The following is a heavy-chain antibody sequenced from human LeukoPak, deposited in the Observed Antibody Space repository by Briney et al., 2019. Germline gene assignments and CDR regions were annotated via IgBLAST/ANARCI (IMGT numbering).Heavy chain of an antibody. Sequence: GGSLRLSCAASGFTFRDYWMHWVRQAPEKGLMWVSHIDSDATSTYYTDSVKGRFTISRDNAKNTVYLQMNSLRAEDTAIYYCARESPYGLGSYSYWGQGTLVTVSS. D-gene: IGHD3-10*01. CDR3: ARESPYGLGSYSY. CDR1: GFTFRDYW. J-gene: IGHJ4*02. CDR2: IDSDATST. V-gene: IGHV3-74*01.